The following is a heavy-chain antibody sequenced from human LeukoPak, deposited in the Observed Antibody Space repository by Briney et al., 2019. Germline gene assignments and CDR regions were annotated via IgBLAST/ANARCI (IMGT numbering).Heavy chain of an antibody. J-gene: IGHJ5*02. CDR2: INRDGGST. D-gene: IGHD5-12*01. CDR3: ARGDPDWDSGYDSCFDP. V-gene: IGHV3-74*01. CDR1: GFTFSGYW. Sequence: PGGSLRLSCAASGFTFSGYWMHWVRQPPGKGLVWVSRINRDGGSTTYADSVKGRFTISRDNAKNTLYLQMNSLRAEDTAVYYCARGDPDWDSGYDSCFDPWGQGTLVNVSS.